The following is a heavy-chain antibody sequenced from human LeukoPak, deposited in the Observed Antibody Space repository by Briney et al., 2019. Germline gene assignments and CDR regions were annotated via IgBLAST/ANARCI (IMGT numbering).Heavy chain of an antibody. D-gene: IGHD1-26*01. Sequence: SETLSLTCTVSGGSISSGSYYWSWIRQPAGKGLEWIGRIYTSGSTNYNPSLKSRVTISVDTSKNQFSLKLSSVTAADTAVYYCARVWSYHGGALDYWGQGTLVTVSS. CDR2: IYTSGST. J-gene: IGHJ4*02. CDR1: GGSISSGSYY. CDR3: ARVWSYHGGALDY. V-gene: IGHV4-61*02.